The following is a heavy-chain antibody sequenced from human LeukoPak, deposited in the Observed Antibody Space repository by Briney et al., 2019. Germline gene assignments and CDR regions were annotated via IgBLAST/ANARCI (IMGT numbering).Heavy chain of an antibody. CDR2: INPSGGST. CDR1: GYTFTSYY. J-gene: IGHJ4*02. D-gene: IGHD3-9*01. V-gene: IGHV1-46*01. CDR3: ARAGMYYDRGYFDY. Sequence: ASVKVSCKASGYTFTSYYMHWVRQAPGQGLEWMGIINPSGGSTNYPQKFQGRVTMTSDMSKNTVYLELNSLTSEDTAVYYCARAGMYYDRGYFDYWGQGTLVTASS.